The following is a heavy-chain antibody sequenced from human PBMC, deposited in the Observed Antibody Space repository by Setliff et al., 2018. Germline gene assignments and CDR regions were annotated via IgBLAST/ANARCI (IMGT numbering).Heavy chain of an antibody. Sequence: PSETLSLTCSVSGGSISSGDYYWSWIRQPPGKGLEWIAYMHSSGTTYRNPSLESRVTMSRDTSKNQFSLDLRSVKGRFTISRDDSKSIAYLRMNSLKIEDTAVYYCTRDFWPESSGFAFGQWGQGTLVTVSS. J-gene: IGHJ4*02. CDR1: GGSISSGDYY. V-gene: IGHV4-30-4*02. CDR2: MHSSGTT. D-gene: IGHD3-22*01. CDR3: SKSIAYLRMNSLKIEDTAVYYCTRDFWPESSGFAFGQ.